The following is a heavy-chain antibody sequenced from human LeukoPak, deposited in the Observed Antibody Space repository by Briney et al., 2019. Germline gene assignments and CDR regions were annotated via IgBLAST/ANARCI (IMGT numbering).Heavy chain of an antibody. J-gene: IGHJ4*02. CDR1: EFTVSRNY. V-gene: IGHV3-23*01. CDR2: ISGSTGSGGNT. CDR3: LRGGWGSLLDY. D-gene: IGHD6-19*01. Sequence: PAGGSLRLSCTASEFTVSRNYMLWVRQAPGKGLEWVSTISGSTGSGGNTYYADSVKGRFTISRDNSKNTLYLQMNSLRAEDTAVYYCLRGGWGSLLDYWGQGTLVTVSS.